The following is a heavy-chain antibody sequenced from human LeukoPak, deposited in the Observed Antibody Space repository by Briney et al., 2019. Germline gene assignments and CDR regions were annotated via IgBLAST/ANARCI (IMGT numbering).Heavy chain of an antibody. CDR3: VRILLYCSGGSCSDY. J-gene: IGHJ4*02. CDR2: INPNSGGT. CDR1: GYTFTGYY. V-gene: IGHV1-2*06. D-gene: IGHD2-15*01. Sequence: ASVKVSCKASGYTFTGYYMHWVRQAPGQGLEWMGRINPNSGGTNYAQKFQGRVTMTRDTSISTAYMELSRLRSDDTAVNYCVRILLYCSGGSCSDYWGQGTLVTVSS.